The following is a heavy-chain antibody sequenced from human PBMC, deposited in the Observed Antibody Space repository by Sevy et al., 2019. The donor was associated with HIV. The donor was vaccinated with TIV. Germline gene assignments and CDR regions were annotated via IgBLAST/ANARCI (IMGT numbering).Heavy chain of an antibody. Sequence: GGCLRLSCSGSGFIFSDYYMSCIRQAPGRGLEWVSYISGSGITYYAESVEGRFTISRDNARNSLYLQMKSLRADDTAMYYCARDALLGIACEVARGGYWGQGTLVPVSS. V-gene: IGHV3-11*01. CDR3: ARDALLGIACEVARGGY. CDR1: GFIFSDYY. CDR2: ISGSGIT. D-gene: IGHD2-2*03. J-gene: IGHJ4*02.